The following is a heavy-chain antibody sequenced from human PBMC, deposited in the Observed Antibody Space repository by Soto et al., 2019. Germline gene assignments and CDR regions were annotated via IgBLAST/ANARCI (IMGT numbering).Heavy chain of an antibody. CDR1: GYTFTSYG. D-gene: IGHD5-12*01. J-gene: IGHJ3*02. V-gene: IGHV1-18*04. CDR3: ARPQTTTIIDDAFGS. Sequence: ASVKGSCKASGYTFTSYGISWVRQAPVQGLEWMGWISAYNGNTNYAQKLQGRVTMTTDTSTSTAYMELRSLRSDDTAVYYCARPQTTTIIDDAFGSWGQGTMVTVSS. CDR2: ISAYNGNT.